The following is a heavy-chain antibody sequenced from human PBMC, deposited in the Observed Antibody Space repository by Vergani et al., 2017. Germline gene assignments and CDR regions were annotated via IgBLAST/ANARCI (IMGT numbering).Heavy chain of an antibody. CDR3: AKVEMYSSSWYYFDY. V-gene: IGHV3-30*18. D-gene: IGHD6-13*01. CDR1: GFTFSSYG. CDR2: ISYDGSNK. J-gene: IGHJ4*02. Sequence: QVQLVESGGGVVQPGRSLRLSCAASGFTFSSYGMHWVRQAPGKGLEWVAVISYDGSNKYYADSVKGRFTISRDNSKNTLYLQMNSLRAEDTAVYYCAKVEMYSSSWYYFDYWGQGTLVTVSS.